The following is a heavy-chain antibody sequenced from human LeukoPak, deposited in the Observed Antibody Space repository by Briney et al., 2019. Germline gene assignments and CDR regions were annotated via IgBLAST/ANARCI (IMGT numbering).Heavy chain of an antibody. CDR2: ISGSGGST. Sequence: GGSLRLSCAASGFTFSSYAMSWVRQAPGKGLEWVSAISGSGGSTYYADSVKGRFTISRDNSKNTLYLQMNSLRAEDTAVYYCAKLGRYCSSTSCPFGYWGQGTLVTVSS. CDR1: GFTFSSYA. V-gene: IGHV3-23*01. D-gene: IGHD2-2*01. CDR3: AKLGRYCSSTSCPFGY. J-gene: IGHJ4*02.